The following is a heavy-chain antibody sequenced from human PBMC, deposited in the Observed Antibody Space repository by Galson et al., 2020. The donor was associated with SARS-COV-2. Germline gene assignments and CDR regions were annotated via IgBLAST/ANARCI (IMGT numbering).Heavy chain of an antibody. V-gene: IGHV3-9*01. Sequence: SLKISCAASGFTFDDYAIHWVRQAPGKGLEWVSGISWNSGSIGYADSVKGRFTISRDNAKNSLYLQMNSLRAEDTALYYCAKDIGWLSGQPFDYWGQGTLVTVSS. J-gene: IGHJ4*02. CDR2: ISWNSGSI. D-gene: IGHD2-15*01. CDR3: AKDIGWLSGQPFDY. CDR1: GFTFDDYA.